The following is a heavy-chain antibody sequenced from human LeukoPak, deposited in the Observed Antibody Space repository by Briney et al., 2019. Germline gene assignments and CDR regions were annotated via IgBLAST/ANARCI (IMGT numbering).Heavy chain of an antibody. J-gene: IGHJ4*02. CDR1: GYTFTSYG. CDR3: ARGNYCSGGSCYDGAFDY. Sequence: ASVKVSCKASGYTFTSYGINWVRQAPGQGLEWLGWISGYNGNTNYAQKLQGRVTMTTDTSTSTAYMELRSLRSDDTAVYYCARGNYCSGGSCYDGAFDYWGQGTLVTVSS. D-gene: IGHD2-15*01. V-gene: IGHV1-18*01. CDR2: ISGYNGNT.